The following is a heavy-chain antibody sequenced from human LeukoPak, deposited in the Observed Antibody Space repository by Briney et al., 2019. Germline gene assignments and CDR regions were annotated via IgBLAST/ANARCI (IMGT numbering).Heavy chain of an antibody. CDR1: GYTFTSYA. CDR2: INAGNGNT. J-gene: IGHJ4*02. CDR3: ARAWYYDSSGYPYNYFDY. D-gene: IGHD3-22*01. Sequence: ASVKVSCKASGYTFTSYAMHWVRQAPGQRLEWMGWINAGNGNTKYSQKFQGRVTITRDTSASTAYMELSSLRSEDTAVYYCARAWYYDSSGYPYNYFDYWGQGTLVSVSS. V-gene: IGHV1-3*01.